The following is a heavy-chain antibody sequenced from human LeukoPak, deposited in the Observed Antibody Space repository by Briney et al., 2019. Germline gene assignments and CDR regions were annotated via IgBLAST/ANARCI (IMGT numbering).Heavy chain of an antibody. J-gene: IGHJ4*02. CDR2: IYTSGST. V-gene: IGHV4-61*02. CDR1: GGSISSGSYY. CDR3: ARILRGVIVTSFDY. Sequence: SQTLSLTCTVSGGSISSGSYYWSWIRQPAGKGLEWIGRIYTSGSTNYNPSLKSRVTISVDTSKNQFSLKLRPVTAADTAVYYCARILRGVIVTSFDYWGQGILVTVSS. D-gene: IGHD3-10*01.